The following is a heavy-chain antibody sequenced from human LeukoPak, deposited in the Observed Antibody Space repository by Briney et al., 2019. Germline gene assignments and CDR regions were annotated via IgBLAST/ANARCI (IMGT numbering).Heavy chain of an antibody. J-gene: IGHJ3*02. D-gene: IGHD3-10*01. Sequence: GGSLRLSCAASGFTFSSYAMHWVRQAPGKGLEWVAVISYDGSNKYYADSVKGRFTISRDNAKNSLYLQMNSLRAEDTAVYYCARETSGSNDALDIWGQGTMVTVSS. CDR2: ISYDGSNK. V-gene: IGHV3-30*14. CDR1: GFTFSSYA. CDR3: ARETSGSNDALDI.